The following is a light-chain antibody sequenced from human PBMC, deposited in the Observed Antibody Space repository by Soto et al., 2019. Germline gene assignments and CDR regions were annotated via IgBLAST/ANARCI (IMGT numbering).Light chain of an antibody. CDR2: DAS. Sequence: DIQMTQSPSNLAASVGDRFTRTCRASQSISSWLSWYQQKQGKAPKXXIYDASSLESGVPSRFSGSGYGTEFNLTISSLQTDDFATYYCQQYNSYSVTFGQGTKVDIK. CDR3: QQYNSYSVT. CDR1: QSISSW. J-gene: IGKJ1*01. V-gene: IGKV1-5*01.